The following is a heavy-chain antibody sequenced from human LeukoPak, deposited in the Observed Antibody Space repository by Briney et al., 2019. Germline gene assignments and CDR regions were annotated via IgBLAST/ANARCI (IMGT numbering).Heavy chain of an antibody. D-gene: IGHD5-12*01. CDR1: GFTFNSYA. CDR3: ARDQLAYSGYDTLFDY. Sequence: GSLRLSCAASGFTFNSYAIHWVRQAPGKGLEWVAVISYDGSNKYYADSVKGRFTISRDNSKNTLYLQLNSLRPEDTAVYYCARDQLAYSGYDTLFDYWGQGTLVTVSS. CDR2: ISYDGSNK. V-gene: IGHV3-30*04. J-gene: IGHJ4*02.